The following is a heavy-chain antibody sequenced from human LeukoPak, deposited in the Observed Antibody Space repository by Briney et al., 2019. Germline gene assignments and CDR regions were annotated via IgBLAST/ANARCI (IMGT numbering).Heavy chain of an antibody. CDR3: ARDLMVRGVIITFWFDP. CDR1: GYTFTGYY. V-gene: IGHV1-2*02. J-gene: IGHJ5*02. CDR2: INPSSGGT. D-gene: IGHD3-10*01. Sequence: ASVKVSCKASGYTFTGYYMHRVRQAPGQGLEWMGWINPSSGGTNYAQKFQGRVTMTRDTSISTAYMELSRLRSDDTAVYYCARDLMVRGVIITFWFDPWGQGTLVTVSS.